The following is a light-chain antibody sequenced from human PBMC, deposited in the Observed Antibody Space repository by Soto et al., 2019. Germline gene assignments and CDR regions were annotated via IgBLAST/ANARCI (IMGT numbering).Light chain of an antibody. V-gene: IGLV2-14*01. J-gene: IGLJ1*01. CDR3: SSYTYSSTPYV. Sequence: QSALTQPASVSGSPGQSITISCTGTSSDVGGYNYVSWYQQHPGKAPKLMIYEVSYRPSGVSNRFSGSKSGNTASLTISGLQAEDEADYYCSSYTYSSTPYVFGTGTKLTVL. CDR2: EVS. CDR1: SSDVGGYNY.